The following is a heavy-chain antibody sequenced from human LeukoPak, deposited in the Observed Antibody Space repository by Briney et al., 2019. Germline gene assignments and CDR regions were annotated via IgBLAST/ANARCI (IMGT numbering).Heavy chain of an antibody. CDR3: AKGHYYYGSGMRFDY. CDR1: GFTFDDYT. Sequence: GGSLRLSCAASGFTFDDYTMHWVRQAPGKGLEWVSLISWDGGSTYYADSVKGRFTISRDNSKNTLYLQMNSLRAEDTAVYYCAKGHYYYGSGMRFDYWGQGTLVTVSS. D-gene: IGHD3-10*01. V-gene: IGHV3-43*01. CDR2: ISWDGGST. J-gene: IGHJ4*02.